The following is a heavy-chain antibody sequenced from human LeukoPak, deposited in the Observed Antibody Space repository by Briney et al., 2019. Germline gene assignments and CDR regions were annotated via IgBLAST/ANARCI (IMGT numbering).Heavy chain of an antibody. CDR3: AKALSPSGTYYQSFDY. CDR2: LSGGGST. V-gene: IGHV3-23*01. D-gene: IGHD3-10*01. CDR1: GFTVSSYA. J-gene: IGHJ4*02. Sequence: GGSLRLSCAASGFTVSSYAMSWVRQGPGRGLEWVSALSGGGSTFYADSVKGRFTISRDNSKNTLYLLLNSLRAEDTAVYYCAKALSPSGTYYQSFDYWGQGTLVTVSS.